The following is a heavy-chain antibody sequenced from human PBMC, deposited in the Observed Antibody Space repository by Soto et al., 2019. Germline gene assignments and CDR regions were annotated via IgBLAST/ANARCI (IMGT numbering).Heavy chain of an antibody. CDR2: IYYSGST. Sequence: SDTLSLTCTVSGGSISISSYYWGWIRQPPGKGLEWIGSIYYSGSTYYNPSLKSRVTISVDTSKNQFSLKLSSVTAADTAVYYCARLGIAGEYYYYYGMDVWGQGTTVTVSS. V-gene: IGHV4-39*01. CDR1: GGSISISSYY. J-gene: IGHJ6*02. D-gene: IGHD6-13*01. CDR3: ARLGIAGEYYYYYGMDV.